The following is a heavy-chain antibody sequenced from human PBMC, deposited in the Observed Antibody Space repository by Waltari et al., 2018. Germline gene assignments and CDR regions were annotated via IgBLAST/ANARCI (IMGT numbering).Heavy chain of an antibody. CDR3: ARPSSGSHNY. CDR2: ICSGGEP. CDR1: GFTVGNNY. V-gene: IGHV3-66*01. Sequence: DVQLVESGGGLVQPGGSLRLSCAASGFTVGNNYMGWVRQPPGKGLEWVSLICSGGEPFYADSVKGRFTISRDNSKNTLYLQMNSLRAEDTAVYYCARPSSGSHNYWGRGTLVTVSS. J-gene: IGHJ4*02. D-gene: IGHD1-26*01.